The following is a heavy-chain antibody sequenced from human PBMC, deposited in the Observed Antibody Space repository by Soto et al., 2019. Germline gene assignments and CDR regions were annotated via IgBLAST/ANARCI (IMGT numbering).Heavy chain of an antibody. CDR1: GYTFTSYD. V-gene: IGHV1-8*01. Sequence: GASVKVSCKASGYTFTSYDINWVRQATGQGLEWMGWMNPNSGNTGYAQKFQGRVTMTRNTSISTDYMELSSLRSEDTAVYYCARVSGDCSSTSCAPDYYYYYMDVWG. CDR3: ARVSGDCSSTSCAPDYYYYYMDV. J-gene: IGHJ6*03. CDR2: MNPNSGNT. D-gene: IGHD2-2*01.